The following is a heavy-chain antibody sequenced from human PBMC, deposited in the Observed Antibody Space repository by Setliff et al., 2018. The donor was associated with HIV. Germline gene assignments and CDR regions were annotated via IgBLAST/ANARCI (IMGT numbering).Heavy chain of an antibody. Sequence: SETLSLTCAVYGGSFSDYYWSWIRQPPGKGLEWIGEIYHSGSTIYNPSLKSRATISVDTSKNQFSLKLSSVTAADTAVYYCARRPYYFDSWGQGTLVTVSS. CDR1: GGSFSDYY. CDR3: ARRPYYFDS. V-gene: IGHV4-34*01. J-gene: IGHJ4*02. CDR2: IYHSGST. D-gene: IGHD6-6*01.